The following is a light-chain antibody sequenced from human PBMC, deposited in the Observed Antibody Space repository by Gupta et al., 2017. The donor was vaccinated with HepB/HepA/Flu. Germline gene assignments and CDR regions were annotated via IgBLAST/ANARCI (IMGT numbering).Light chain of an antibody. CDR2: LGS. CDR3: RQALQNPFFT. Sequence: DIVMTQSPLSLPVTPGEPASISCRSSQSLLHSNGYNYLDWYMQKPGQAPQLLIYLGSNRAAGVSDRFSGSGLGTDFTLKISRGEAEDVGVYYCRQALQNPFFTFGHGTKVDIK. J-gene: IGKJ3*01. CDR1: QSLLHSNGYNY. V-gene: IGKV2-28*01.